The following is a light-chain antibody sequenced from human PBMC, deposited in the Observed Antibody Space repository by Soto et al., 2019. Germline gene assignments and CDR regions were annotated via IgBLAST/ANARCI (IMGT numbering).Light chain of an antibody. CDR1: QSVRRY. J-gene: IGKJ5*01. V-gene: IGKV3-11*01. CDR3: QQRSNWPIT. Sequence: EIVLTQSPASLSLSPGERATLSCGASQSVRRYLAWYQQKPGKAPRLLIYDASNRATGIPARFSGSGSGTDFTLTISSLEPEDFAVYYCQQRSNWPITFGQGTRLEIK. CDR2: DAS.